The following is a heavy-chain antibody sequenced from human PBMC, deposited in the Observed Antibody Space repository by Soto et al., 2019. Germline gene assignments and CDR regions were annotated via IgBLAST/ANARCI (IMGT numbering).Heavy chain of an antibody. CDR1: GGTFSSYK. CDR3: ARDRYCGGDCYFIDY. J-gene: IGHJ4*02. Sequence: QVQLVQSGAEVKKPGSSVKVSCRASGGTFSSYKISWVRQAPGQGLEWMGRIILIPGRTNYAQNFQGRLTMTADKSTSTAYMEVSSLRSEDTAVYYCARDRYCGGDCYFIDYWGQGTLVTVSS. CDR2: IILIPGRT. D-gene: IGHD2-21*02. V-gene: IGHV1-69*08.